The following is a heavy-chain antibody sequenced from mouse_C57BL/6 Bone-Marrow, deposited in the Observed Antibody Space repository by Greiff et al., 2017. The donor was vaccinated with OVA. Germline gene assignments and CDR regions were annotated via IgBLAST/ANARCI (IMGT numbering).Heavy chain of an antibody. D-gene: IGHD2-2*01. CDR1: GFSLTSYG. Sequence: QVQLKESGPGLVQPSQSLSITCTVSGFSLTSYGVHWVRQSPGKGLEWLGVICRGGSTDYNAAFMSRLSITKDNSKSQVFFKMNSLQADDTAIYYCAKRIYYGYMYYFDYWGQGTTLTVSS. J-gene: IGHJ2*01. CDR3: AKRIYYGYMYYFDY. CDR2: ICRGGST. V-gene: IGHV2-5*01.